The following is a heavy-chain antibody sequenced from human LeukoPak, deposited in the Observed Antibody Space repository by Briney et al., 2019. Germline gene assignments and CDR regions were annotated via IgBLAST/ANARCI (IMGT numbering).Heavy chain of an antibody. V-gene: IGHV3-30*02. CDR3: AKSGDDFYYFDY. D-gene: IGHD3/OR15-3a*01. CDR2: LRYDGSSK. J-gene: IGHJ4*02. CDR1: GFTFSNSG. Sequence: GGSLRLSCAASGFTFSNSGMHWVRQAPGKGLEWVSFLRYDGSSKFYTDSVQGRFTISRDNSKNTLYLQMNSLRAEDTAVYYCAKSGDDFYYFDYWGQGTLVTVSS.